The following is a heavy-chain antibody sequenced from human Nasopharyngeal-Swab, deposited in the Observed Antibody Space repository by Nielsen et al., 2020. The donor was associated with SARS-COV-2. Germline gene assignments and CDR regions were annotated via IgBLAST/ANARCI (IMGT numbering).Heavy chain of an antibody. Sequence: GGSLRLSCAASGFTFSSYWMHWVRQAPGQGLDWVARIKSDGSSTNYADSVKGRFTISRDNAKNTLYLQMNSLRAEDTAVYYCARAYYFDSWGQGTLVTVSS. CDR1: GFTFSSYW. CDR2: IKSDGSST. CDR3: ARAYYFDS. V-gene: IGHV3-74*01. J-gene: IGHJ4*02.